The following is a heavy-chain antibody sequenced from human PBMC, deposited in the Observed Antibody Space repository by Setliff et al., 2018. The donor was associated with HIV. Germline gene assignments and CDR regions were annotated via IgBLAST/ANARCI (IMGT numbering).Heavy chain of an antibody. Sequence: SGPTLVNPTQALTLTCTFSGFSLSTSGVGVGWIRQPPGKALEWLAIIYWHGGGRYSPYLKSRLTITKDTSKNQVVLTMTNIDPVDTATYYCAHRPNSGYDLNFDYWGQGIQVTVSS. J-gene: IGHJ4*02. CDR3: AHRPNSGYDLNFDY. CDR1: GFSLSTSGVG. D-gene: IGHD5-12*01. V-gene: IGHV2-5*01. CDR2: IYWHGGG.